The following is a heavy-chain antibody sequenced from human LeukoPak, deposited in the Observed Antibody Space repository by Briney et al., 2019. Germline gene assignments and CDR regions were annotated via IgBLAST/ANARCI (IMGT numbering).Heavy chain of an antibody. CDR2: IYYSGST. CDR1: GGSISSSSYY. CDR3: ARHVGATHDY. V-gene: IGHV4-39*01. D-gene: IGHD1-26*01. J-gene: IGHJ4*02. Sequence: SETLSLTCTVSGGSISSSSYYWGWIRQPPGKGLEWIGSIYYSGSTYYDPSLKSRVTISVDTSKNQFSLKLSSVTAADTAVYYCARHVGATHDYWGQGTLVTVSS.